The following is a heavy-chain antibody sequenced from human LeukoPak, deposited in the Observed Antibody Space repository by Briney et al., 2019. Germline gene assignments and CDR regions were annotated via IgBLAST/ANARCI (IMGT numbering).Heavy chain of an antibody. J-gene: IGHJ2*01. CDR2: ITSDGTKK. V-gene: IGHV3-30-3*01. Sequence: QTGGSLRLSCAASGFTFSTYAMHWVRQAPGKGLQWVIAITSDGTKKYYADSVKGRFTISRDNSKSSLYLQMNSLTAEDTAVYYCARVDIATPGSYWYFGLWGRGTLVTVSS. CDR1: GFTFSTYA. CDR3: ARVDIATPGSYWYFGL. D-gene: IGHD6-13*01.